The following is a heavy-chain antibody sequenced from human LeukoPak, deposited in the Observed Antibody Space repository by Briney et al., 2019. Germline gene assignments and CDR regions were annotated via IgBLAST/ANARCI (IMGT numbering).Heavy chain of an antibody. CDR3: ARVVTTFPFDY. D-gene: IGHD3-3*01. CDR1: GGSISRGSYY. J-gene: IGHJ4*02. Sequence: SETLSLTCTVSGGSISRGSYYWGWIRQPPGKGLQWIGSISYSGNTYSNPSLASRVTMSVDTSKNQFSLKLSSVTAADTAVYYCARVVTTFPFDYWGQGTLVTVSS. V-gene: IGHV4-39*07. CDR2: ISYSGNT.